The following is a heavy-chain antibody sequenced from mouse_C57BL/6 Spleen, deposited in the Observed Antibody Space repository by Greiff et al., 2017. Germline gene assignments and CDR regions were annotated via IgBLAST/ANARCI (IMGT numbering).Heavy chain of an antibody. CDR2: INPNNGGT. D-gene: IGHD4-1*01. CDR1: GYTFTDYN. J-gene: IGHJ4*01. Sequence: VQLQQSGPELVKPGASVKIPCKASGYTFTDYNMDWVKQSPGKSLEWIGDINPNNGGTIYNQKFKGKATLTVDKSSSTAYMELRSLTSEDTAVYYCARRLTGTYYAMDYWGQGTSVTVSS. CDR3: ARRLTGTYYAMDY. V-gene: IGHV1-18*01.